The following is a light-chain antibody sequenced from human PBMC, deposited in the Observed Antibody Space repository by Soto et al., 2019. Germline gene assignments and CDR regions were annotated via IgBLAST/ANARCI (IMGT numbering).Light chain of an antibody. CDR1: NIGSKS. J-gene: IGLJ3*02. CDR2: DDR. V-gene: IGLV3-21*02. CDR3: QVWDSSSDHRV. Sequence: SYELTQPPSVSVAPGQTARITCGGNNIGSKSVHWYQQKPGQAPVLVVYDDRDRPSGIPERFSGSNSGNTATLTISRVEAGDEADYYCQVWDSSSDHRVFGGGTKLTVL.